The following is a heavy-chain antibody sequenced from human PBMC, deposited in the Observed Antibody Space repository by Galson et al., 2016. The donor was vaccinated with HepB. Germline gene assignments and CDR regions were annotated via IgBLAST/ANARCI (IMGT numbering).Heavy chain of an antibody. J-gene: IGHJ6*02. Sequence: SLRLSCAASGFTFSSYGMHWVRQAPGKGLEWVAVMSYDGVNKYYADSVKGRFTISRDNSKNTLYLQMNSLRVEDTGVYYCAKDYDFWSGHRRNNYYGMDVWGQGTTVTVSS. CDR3: AKDYDFWSGHRRNNYYGMDV. CDR1: GFTFSSYG. CDR2: MSYDGVNK. V-gene: IGHV3-30*18. D-gene: IGHD3-3*01.